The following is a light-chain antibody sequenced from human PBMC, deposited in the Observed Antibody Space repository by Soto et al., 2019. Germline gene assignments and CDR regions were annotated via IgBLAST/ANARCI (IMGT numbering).Light chain of an antibody. V-gene: IGKV3-11*01. J-gene: IGKJ4*01. CDR1: QSVSSY. CDR3: QQRSNWPLT. Sequence: LSQSPATLPFSPGEHATLSCTASQSVSSYLAWYQQKPGQAPRLLIYDASNRATGIPARFSGSGSGTDFTLTICSLEPEDYAVYYCQQRSNWPLTFGGGTKVDIK. CDR2: DAS.